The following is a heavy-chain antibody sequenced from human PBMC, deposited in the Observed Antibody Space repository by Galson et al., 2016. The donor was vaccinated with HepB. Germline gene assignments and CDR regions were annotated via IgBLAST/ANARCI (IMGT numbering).Heavy chain of an antibody. V-gene: IGHV3-23*01. CDR3: GRGPIVGVTGDF. CDR2: TSGSGGST. D-gene: IGHD1-26*01. CDR1: GFTFTDYA. J-gene: IGHJ4*02. Sequence: LRLSCAASGFTFTDYAMTWVRQAPVKGLEWVSTTSGSGGSTYYADSVKGRFTISRDNSKNTLYLQMNSLRAEDTAMYYCGRGPIVGVTGDFWGQGTLVTVSS.